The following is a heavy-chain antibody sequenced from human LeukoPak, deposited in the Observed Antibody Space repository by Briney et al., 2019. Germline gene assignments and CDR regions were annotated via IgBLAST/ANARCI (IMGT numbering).Heavy chain of an antibody. CDR1: GFTFTSYS. CDR3: ARVPGDY. V-gene: IGHV3-21*01. J-gene: IGHJ4*02. CDR2: ISGSSSYI. Sequence: GGSLRLSCAASGFTFTSYSMNWVRQAPGKGLEWVSSISGSSSYIYYADSVKSRFTISRDNAKNSLYLQMNSLRADDTAVYYCARVPGDYWGQGTLVTVSS. D-gene: IGHD3-10*01.